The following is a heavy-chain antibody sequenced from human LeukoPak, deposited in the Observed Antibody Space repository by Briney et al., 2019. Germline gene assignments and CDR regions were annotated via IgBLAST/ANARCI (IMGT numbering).Heavy chain of an antibody. CDR1: GFTFSSYA. V-gene: IGHV3-23*01. Sequence: GGSLRLSCAASGFTFSSYAMSWVRQAPGKGREWVSAISGSGGSTYYADSVKGRFTISRDNSKNTLYLQMNSLRAEDTAVYYCASGRITIFGVGRFDPWGQGTLVTVSS. D-gene: IGHD3-3*01. J-gene: IGHJ5*02. CDR3: ASGRITIFGVGRFDP. CDR2: ISGSGGST.